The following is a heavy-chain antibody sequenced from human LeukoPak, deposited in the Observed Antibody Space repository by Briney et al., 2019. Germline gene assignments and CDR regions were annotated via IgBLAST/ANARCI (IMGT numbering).Heavy chain of an antibody. D-gene: IGHD1-26*01. Sequence: SQTLSLTCAISGDSVSNKNGAWNWFRHSPSRGLEWLGRTYYRSEWSTDYAFSVKGRTTINADPSKNQFSLQLGSVTPEDTAVYYCASGWALMFWGQGTPVTVSS. J-gene: IGHJ4*02. V-gene: IGHV6-1*01. CDR1: GDSVSNKNGA. CDR2: TYYRSEWST. CDR3: ASGWALMF.